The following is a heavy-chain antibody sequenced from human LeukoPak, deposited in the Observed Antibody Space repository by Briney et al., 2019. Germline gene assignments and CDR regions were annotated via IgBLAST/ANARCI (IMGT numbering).Heavy chain of an antibody. Sequence: PGGSLRLSCAASGFSVNTNYMSWVRQAPGKGLEWVANIKQDESEKYYMDPVKGRFTISRDNAKNSLYLQMNSLRAEDTAVYYCARDRGSSSWGYYYGMDVWGQGTTVTVSS. CDR2: IKQDESEK. J-gene: IGHJ6*02. D-gene: IGHD6-6*01. CDR3: ARDRGSSSWGYYYGMDV. V-gene: IGHV3-7*03. CDR1: GFSVNTNY.